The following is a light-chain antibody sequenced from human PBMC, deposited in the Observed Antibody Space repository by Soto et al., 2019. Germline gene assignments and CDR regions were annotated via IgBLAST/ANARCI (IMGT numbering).Light chain of an antibody. CDR2: LNSDGSH. Sequence: QSVLTQSPSASASLGASVKLTCTLSSGHSSYAIAWHQQQPEKGPRYLMKLNSDGSHSKEDGIPDRFSGSSSGAERYLTISSLQSEDEADYYCQTWGTGTVVFGGGTQLTVL. J-gene: IGLJ2*01. CDR3: QTWGTGTVV. V-gene: IGLV4-69*01. CDR1: SGHSSYA.